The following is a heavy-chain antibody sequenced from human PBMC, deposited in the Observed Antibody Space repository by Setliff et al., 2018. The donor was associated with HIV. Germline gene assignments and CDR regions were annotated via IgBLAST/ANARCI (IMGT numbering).Heavy chain of an antibody. CDR3: ARGGRYSFDPLEY. V-gene: IGHV3-74*03. Sequence: LRLSCVTSGFTFTNYWMFWVRQGPGRELVWVSRLHGDGTATTYADSVRGRFTASRDSAKNTLYLQMNRLRAEDTAIYYCARGGRYSFDPLEYWGQGVQVTVSS. CDR1: GFTFTNYW. CDR2: LHGDGTAT. D-gene: IGHD5-18*01. J-gene: IGHJ4*02.